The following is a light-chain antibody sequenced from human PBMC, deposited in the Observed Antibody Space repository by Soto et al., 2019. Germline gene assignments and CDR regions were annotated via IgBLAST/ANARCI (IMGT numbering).Light chain of an antibody. CDR1: SSDVGGYNY. CDR2: EVS. Sequence: QSVLTQPASVSGSPGQSITISCTGTSSDVGGYNYVSWYQQHPGKAPKLMIYEVSNRPSGVSNRFSGSKSGNTASLTISGLQAEDEADYYCSSYTGISTLGVFGGGTKLTVL. CDR3: SSYTGISTLGV. J-gene: IGLJ2*01. V-gene: IGLV2-14*01.